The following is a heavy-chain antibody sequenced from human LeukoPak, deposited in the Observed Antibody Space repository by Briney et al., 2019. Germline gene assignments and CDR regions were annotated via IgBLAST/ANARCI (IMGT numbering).Heavy chain of an antibody. Sequence: SETLSLTCTVSGGSISRYYWSWIRQSPGKGLEWIGYIYRSGITNYNPSLKSRLTISVDTSKNQFALKLSPVTAADTAVYYCAREDPQTTVPEGMDVWGQGTTVTVSS. V-gene: IGHV4-59*01. J-gene: IGHJ6*02. D-gene: IGHD4-17*01. CDR1: GGSISRYY. CDR2: IYRSGIT. CDR3: AREDPQTTVPEGMDV.